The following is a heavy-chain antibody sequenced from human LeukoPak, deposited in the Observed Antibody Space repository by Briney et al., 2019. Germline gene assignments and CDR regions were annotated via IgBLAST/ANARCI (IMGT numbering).Heavy chain of an antibody. D-gene: IGHD2-2*01. CDR2: ISWNSKTI. Sequence: PGGSLRLSCVASGFTFDDFDMHWVRQAPGKGLEWVSLISWNSKTIAYADSVRGRFTISRDNAKNSPHLEMNSLRPEDTAFYYCAKEHGVVGHFDSWGRGTLVTVSS. CDR1: GFTFDDFD. V-gene: IGHV3-9*01. CDR3: AKEHGVVGHFDS. J-gene: IGHJ4*02.